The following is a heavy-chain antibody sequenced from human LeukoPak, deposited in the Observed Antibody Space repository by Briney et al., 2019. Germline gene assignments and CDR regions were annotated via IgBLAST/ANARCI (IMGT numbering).Heavy chain of an antibody. Sequence: SETLSLTCTVSGGSISSGGYYWSWIRQHPGKGLEWIGYIYYSGSTYYNPSLKSRVTISVGTSKNQFSLKLSSVTAADTAVYYCARVVTGEYFDYWGQGTLVTVSS. J-gene: IGHJ4*02. CDR1: GGSISSGGYY. V-gene: IGHV4-31*03. CDR2: IYYSGST. D-gene: IGHD3-16*01. CDR3: ARVVTGEYFDY.